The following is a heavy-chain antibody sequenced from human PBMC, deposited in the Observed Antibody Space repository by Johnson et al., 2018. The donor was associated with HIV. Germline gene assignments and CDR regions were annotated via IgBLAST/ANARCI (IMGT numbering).Heavy chain of an antibody. Sequence: QMLLVESGGGVVQPGRSLRLSCAASGFTFSSYALHWVRQAPGKGLEWVAVISHAGSTKYSADFLKGRFTIPRDNSKNTLYLQMNSLRAEDTAVYYCAKEDGAVGATTGNAFDIWGQGTMVTVSS. J-gene: IGHJ3*02. CDR2: ISHAGSTK. V-gene: IGHV3-30-3*01. CDR3: AKEDGAVGATTGNAFDI. D-gene: IGHD1-26*01. CDR1: GFTFSSYA.